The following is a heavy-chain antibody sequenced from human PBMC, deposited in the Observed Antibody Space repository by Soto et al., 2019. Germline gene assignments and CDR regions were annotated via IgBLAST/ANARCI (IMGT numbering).Heavy chain of an antibody. CDR3: ARDPSNDYGGDTFDY. J-gene: IGHJ4*02. CDR2: IIPSYDRT. Sequence: SVKVSCKASGGTFSSYAIHWVRQAPGQGLEWLGKIIPSYDRTNYAQKCQGRVTVTADTYTTTAYMELSSLRSDDTAVYYCARDPSNDYGGDTFDYWGQGTLVTVSS. V-gene: IGHV1-69*04. D-gene: IGHD4-17*01. CDR1: GGTFSSYA.